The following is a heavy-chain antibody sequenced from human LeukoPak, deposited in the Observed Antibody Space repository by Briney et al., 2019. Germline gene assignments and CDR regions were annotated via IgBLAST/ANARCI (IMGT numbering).Heavy chain of an antibody. CDR2: IYTSGST. V-gene: IGHV4-61*02. Sequence: PSETLSLTCTVSGGSISGGSYYWSWIRQPAGKGLEWIGRIYTSGSTNYNPSLKSRVTISVDTSKNQFSLKLSSVTAADTAVYYCAREGDDILTGYDYYYYYMDVWGKGTTVTISS. D-gene: IGHD3-9*01. CDR1: GGSISGGSYY. J-gene: IGHJ6*03. CDR3: AREGDDILTGYDYYYYYMDV.